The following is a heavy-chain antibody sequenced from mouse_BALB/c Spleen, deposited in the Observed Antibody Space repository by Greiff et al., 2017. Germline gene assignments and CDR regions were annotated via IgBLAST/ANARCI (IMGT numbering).Heavy chain of an antibody. CDR2: ISSGGSYT. Sequence: EVKVVESGGDLVKPGGSLKLSCAASGFTFSSYGMSWVRQTPDKRLEWVATISSGGSYTYYPDSVKGRFTISRDNAKNTLYLQMSSLKSEDTAMYYCARHKTTVVPSLAYWGQGTLVTVSA. J-gene: IGHJ3*01. CDR3: ARHKTTVVPSLAY. CDR1: GFTFSSYG. V-gene: IGHV5-6*01. D-gene: IGHD1-1*01.